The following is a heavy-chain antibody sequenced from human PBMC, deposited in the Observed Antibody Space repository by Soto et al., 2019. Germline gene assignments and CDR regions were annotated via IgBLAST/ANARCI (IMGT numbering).Heavy chain of an antibody. CDR3: ARGGSYYDSSGHYYGGAFDI. J-gene: IGHJ3*02. D-gene: IGHD3-22*01. CDR1: GYTFTSYG. Sequence: QVQLVQSGADVKKPGASVKVSCKASGYTFTSYGFNFEPQAPGQSLESMASVASYLGNTNYAQKSQGGVTLTTDTSTSTAYMELRSLRSDNTAVYYCARGGSYYDSSGHYYGGAFDIWGQGTMVTVPS. V-gene: IGHV1-18*01. CDR2: VASYLGNT.